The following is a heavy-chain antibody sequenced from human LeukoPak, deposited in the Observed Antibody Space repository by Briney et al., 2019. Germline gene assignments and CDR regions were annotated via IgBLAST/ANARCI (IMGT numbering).Heavy chain of an antibody. J-gene: IGHJ2*01. CDR2: IYYSGST. CDR3: ARRSYYGSGSWAPFDL. D-gene: IGHD3-10*01. CDR1: GGSISSYY. V-gene: IGHV4-59*08. Sequence: SETLPLTCTVSGGSISSYYWGWIRQPPGKGRGCIGYIYYSGSTNYSPSLKSRVTISVDTSKNQFSLKLSSVTAADTAVYYCARRSYYGSGSWAPFDLWGRGTLVTVSS.